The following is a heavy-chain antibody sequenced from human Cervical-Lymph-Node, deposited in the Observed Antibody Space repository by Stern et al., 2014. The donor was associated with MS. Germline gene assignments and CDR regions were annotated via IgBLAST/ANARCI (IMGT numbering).Heavy chain of an antibody. Sequence: VQLVESGGGVVQPGRSLRLSCAASGFTFSSYAMHWVRQAPGKGLEWVAVISYDGSNKYYADSVKGRFTISRDNSKNTLYLQMNSLRAEDTAVYYCARETYDYGGNAFGYWGQGTLVTVSS. D-gene: IGHD4-23*01. CDR2: ISYDGSNK. V-gene: IGHV3-30-3*01. J-gene: IGHJ4*02. CDR1: GFTFSSYA. CDR3: ARETYDYGGNAFGY.